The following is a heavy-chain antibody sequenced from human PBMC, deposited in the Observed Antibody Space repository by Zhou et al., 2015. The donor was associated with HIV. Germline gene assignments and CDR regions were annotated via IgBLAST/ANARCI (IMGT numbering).Heavy chain of an antibody. CDR1: GGTFSSYA. Sequence: QVQLVQSGAEVKKPGSSVKVSCKASGGTFSSYAISWVRQAPGQGLEWMGGIIPIFGTANYAQKFQGRVTITADESTSTAYMELSSLRSEDTAVYYCASWKYVAVAGKGGAWFDPWGQGTLVTVSS. CDR2: IIPIFGTA. CDR3: ASWKYVAVAGKGGAWFDP. V-gene: IGHV1-69*01. D-gene: IGHD6-19*01. J-gene: IGHJ5*02.